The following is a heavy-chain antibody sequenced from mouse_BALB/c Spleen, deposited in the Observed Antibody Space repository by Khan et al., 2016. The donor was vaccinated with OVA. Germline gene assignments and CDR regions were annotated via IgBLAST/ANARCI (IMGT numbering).Heavy chain of an antibody. J-gene: IGHJ3*01. CDR1: GFSLTTYG. D-gene: IGHD4-1*02. CDR2: IRSAGKT. Sequence: QVQLKESGPGLVRPSQTLSITCTVSGFSLTTYGVHWVRQSPGKGLEWLGVIRSAGKTDYNAAFISRRSITKDNSKSHVFFKMNSLQADDTAIYYSAKSSNMSNLNYWGQGTLVTVS. CDR3: AKSSNMSNLNY. V-gene: IGHV2-2*01.